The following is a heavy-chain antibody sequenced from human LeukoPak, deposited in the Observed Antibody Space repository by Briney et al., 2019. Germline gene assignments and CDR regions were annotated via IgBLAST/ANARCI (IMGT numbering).Heavy chain of an antibody. CDR3: AREWPVYYYYYYLDV. CDR2: IYTSGST. D-gene: IGHD6-19*01. J-gene: IGHJ6*03. CDR1: GGSISSGSYY. Sequence: PSETLSLTCTVSGGSISSGSYYWSWIRQPAGKGLEWIGRIYTSGSTNYNPSLKSRVTISVDTSKNQFSLKLSSVTAADTAVYYCAREWPVYYYYYYLDVWGKGTTVNVSS. V-gene: IGHV4-61*02.